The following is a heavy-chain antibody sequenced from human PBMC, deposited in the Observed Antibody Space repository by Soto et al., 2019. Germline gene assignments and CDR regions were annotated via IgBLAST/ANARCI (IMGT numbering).Heavy chain of an antibody. CDR3: ARDIDYDIDY. Sequence: QVQLVQSGAEVQKPGASVKVSCKTSGYIFKNYGISWVRQAPGQGLEWLGWIYPKEDRANIAQNFQGRVTLTTDTPTSTADIELRSLRFDDSAVYFCARDIDYDIDYWGQGTLVTVSS. J-gene: IGHJ4*02. CDR1: GYIFKNYG. CDR2: IYPKEDRA. D-gene: IGHD4-17*01. V-gene: IGHV1-18*01.